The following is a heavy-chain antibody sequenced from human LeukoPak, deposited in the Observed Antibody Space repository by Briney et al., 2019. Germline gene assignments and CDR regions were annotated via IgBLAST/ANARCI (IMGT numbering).Heavy chain of an antibody. CDR1: GGSFSGYY. CDR3: ARVSSWYYYYMDV. V-gene: IGHV4-34*01. CDR2: INHSGST. J-gene: IGHJ6*03. D-gene: IGHD6-13*01. Sequence: SETLSLTCAVYGGSFSGYYWSWIRQPPGKGLEWIGEINHSGSTNYSPSLKSRVTISVDTSKNQFSLKLSSVTAADTAVYYCARVSSWYYYYMDVWGKGTTVTVSS.